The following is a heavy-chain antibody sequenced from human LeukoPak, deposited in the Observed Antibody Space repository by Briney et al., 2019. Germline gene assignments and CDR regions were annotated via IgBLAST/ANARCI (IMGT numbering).Heavy chain of an antibody. Sequence: GGSLRLSCTASGFSFSSYSMSWVRQPPGKGLEWISAINDDVTYYRDSVKGRFTVSRDNSRNTLYLQLNSLRAEDTAVYYCARSGYFLKMRPGYFDSWGQGTLVTVSS. D-gene: IGHD3-22*01. CDR1: GFSFSSYS. CDR2: INDDVT. CDR3: ARSGYFLKMRPGYFDS. V-gene: IGHV3-23*01. J-gene: IGHJ4*02.